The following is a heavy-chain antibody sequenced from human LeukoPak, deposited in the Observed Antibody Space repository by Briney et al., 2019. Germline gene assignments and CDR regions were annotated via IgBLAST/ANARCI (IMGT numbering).Heavy chain of an antibody. CDR2: IYYSGST. J-gene: IGHJ6*02. Sequence: SETLSLTCAVYGGSFSGYYWSWIRQPPGKGLEWIGYIYYSGSTNYNPSLKSRVTISVDTSKNQFSLKLSSVTAADTAVYYCARAQWLANYYYYGMDVWGQGTTVTVSS. CDR1: GGSFSGYY. V-gene: IGHV4-59*08. CDR3: ARAQWLANYYYYGMDV. D-gene: IGHD6-19*01.